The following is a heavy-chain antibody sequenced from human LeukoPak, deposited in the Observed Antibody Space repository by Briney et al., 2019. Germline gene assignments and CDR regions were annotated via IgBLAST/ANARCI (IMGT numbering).Heavy chain of an antibody. Sequence: PSXTLSLTCTVSGGSISSSSYYWGWIRQPPGKGLEWIGSIYYSGSTYYNPSLKSRITISVETSKNQFSLKLSSVTAADTAVYYCASLGITIFGVASWGQGTLVTVSS. CDR1: GGSISSSSYY. V-gene: IGHV4-39*01. D-gene: IGHD3-3*01. J-gene: IGHJ4*02. CDR3: ASLGITIFGVAS. CDR2: IYYSGST.